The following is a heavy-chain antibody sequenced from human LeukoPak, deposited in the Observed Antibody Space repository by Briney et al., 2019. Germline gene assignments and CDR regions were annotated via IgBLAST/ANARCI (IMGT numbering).Heavy chain of an antibody. CDR3: ARDYSGGDVDY. V-gene: IGHV1-18*01. CDR2: ISAYNGNT. J-gene: IGHJ4*02. Sequence: PWASVKVSCKASGGTFSSYAISWVRQAPGQGLEWMGWISAYNGNTNYAQKLQGRVTMTTDTPTSTAYMEVRSLRSDDTAVYYCARDYSGGDVDYWGQGTLVTVSS. CDR1: GGTFSSYA. D-gene: IGHD4-17*01.